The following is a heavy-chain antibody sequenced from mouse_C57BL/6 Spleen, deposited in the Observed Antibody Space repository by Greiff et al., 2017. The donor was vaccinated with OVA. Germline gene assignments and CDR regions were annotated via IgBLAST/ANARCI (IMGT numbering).Heavy chain of an antibody. J-gene: IGHJ1*03. Sequence: EVQLLESGAGLVKPGGSLKLSCAASGFTFSSYAMSWVRQTPEKRLEWVATISHGGSYTYYPDNVKGMFTIARDNAKNNQYLQMSQLKSEDTAMYYCAREHITTVVDWYFEVWGTGTTVTVSS. CDR3: AREHITTVVDWYFEV. V-gene: IGHV5-4*01. CDR1: GFTFSSYA. D-gene: IGHD1-1*01. CDR2: ISHGGSYT.